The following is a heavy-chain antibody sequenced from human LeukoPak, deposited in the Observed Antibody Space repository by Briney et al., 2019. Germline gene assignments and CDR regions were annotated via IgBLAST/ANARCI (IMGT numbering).Heavy chain of an antibody. CDR1: GFTFSSYS. Sequence: GGSLRLSCAASGFTFSSYSMNWVRQAPGKGLEWVSYISSSSSTIYYADSVKGRFTISRDNAKNSLYLQMNSLRAEDTAVYYCAKEGWELLLGAFDIWGQGTMVTVSS. V-gene: IGHV3-48*04. CDR2: ISSSSSTI. D-gene: IGHD1-26*01. J-gene: IGHJ3*02. CDR3: AKEGWELLLGAFDI.